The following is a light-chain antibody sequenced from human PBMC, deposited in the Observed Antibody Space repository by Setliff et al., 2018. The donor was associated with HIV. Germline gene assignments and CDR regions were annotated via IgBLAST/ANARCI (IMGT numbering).Light chain of an antibody. V-gene: IGLV2-14*01. J-gene: IGLJ1*01. CDR2: EVS. Sequence: QSALTQPASVSGSPGQSITISCTGSSSDIGSYNFVSWYQQYPGKAPKVVIYEVSIRPSGISNRFSGSKSGNTASLTVSGLQAEDEADYYCSSYAGTNNWGVFGTGTKVTVL. CDR1: SSDIGSYNF. CDR3: SSYAGTNNWGV.